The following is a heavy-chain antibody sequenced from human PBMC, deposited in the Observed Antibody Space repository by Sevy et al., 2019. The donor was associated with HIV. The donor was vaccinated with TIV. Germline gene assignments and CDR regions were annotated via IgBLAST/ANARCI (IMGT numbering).Heavy chain of an antibody. CDR1: GSTFTGNY. Sequence: ASVEVSCKASGSTFTGNYIHWVRQAPGQGLEWMGWINPESGGTNYAQKFQGRVTMTRDTSISIAYMELSRLRYDDTAVYYCANRGKLLGMDVWGQGTTVTVSS. D-gene: IGHD2-15*01. CDR2: INPESGGT. CDR3: ANRGKLLGMDV. V-gene: IGHV1-2*02. J-gene: IGHJ6*02.